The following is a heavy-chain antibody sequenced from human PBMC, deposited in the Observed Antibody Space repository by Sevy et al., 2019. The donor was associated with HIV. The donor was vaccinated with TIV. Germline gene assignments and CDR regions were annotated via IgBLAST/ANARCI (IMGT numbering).Heavy chain of an antibody. V-gene: IGHV4-4*07. CDR3: AREGGAYIVVVPAATNPGFNAFDI. Sequence: SETLSLTCTVSGGSISSYYWSWIRQPAGKGLEWIGRIYTSGSTNYNPSLKSRVTMSVDTSKNQFSLKLSSVTAADTAVYYCAREGGAYIVVVPAATNPGFNAFDIWGQGTMVTVSS. D-gene: IGHD2-2*01. J-gene: IGHJ3*02. CDR1: GGSISSYY. CDR2: IYTSGST.